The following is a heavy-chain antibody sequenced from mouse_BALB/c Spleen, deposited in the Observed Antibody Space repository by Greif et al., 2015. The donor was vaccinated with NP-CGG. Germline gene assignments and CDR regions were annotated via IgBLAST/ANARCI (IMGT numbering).Heavy chain of an antibody. CDR3: ASHLTTVVAYYYAMDY. D-gene: IGHD1-1*01. CDR2: IDPANGNT. V-gene: IGHV14-3*02. CDR1: GFNIKDTY. J-gene: IGHJ4*01. Sequence: VQLQQPGAELVKPGASVKLSCTASGFNIKDTYMHWVKQRPEQGLEWIGRIDPANGNTKYDPKFQGKATITADTSSNTAYLQLSSLTSEDTAVEYCASHLTTVVAYYYAMDYWGQGTSVTVSS.